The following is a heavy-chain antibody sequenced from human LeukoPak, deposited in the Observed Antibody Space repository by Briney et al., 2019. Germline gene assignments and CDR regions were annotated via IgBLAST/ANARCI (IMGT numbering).Heavy chain of an antibody. Sequence: PGGSLRLSCAASGFTLSSSVMHWVRQGPGKGLEYVSGIDGSGGSTHYANSLKDRFIISRDNSKNTLYLQMVSLKPEDMAVYYCAKDTYGRPYYYYYMDVWGKGTTVTVSS. CDR2: IDGSGGST. V-gene: IGHV3-64*01. D-gene: IGHD3-10*01. CDR3: AKDTYGRPYYYYYMDV. J-gene: IGHJ6*03. CDR1: GFTLSSSV.